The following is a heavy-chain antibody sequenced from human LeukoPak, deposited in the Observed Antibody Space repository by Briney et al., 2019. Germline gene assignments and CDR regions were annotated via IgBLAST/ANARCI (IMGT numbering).Heavy chain of an antibody. Sequence: GRSLRLSCAASGFTFSSYEMNWVRQAPGKGLEWVSYISSSGSTIYYADSVKGRFTISRDNAKNSLYLQMSSLRAEDTAVYYCARGGYCSSTSCYENYYYGMDVWGQGTTVTVSS. CDR1: GFTFSSYE. V-gene: IGHV3-48*03. J-gene: IGHJ6*02. D-gene: IGHD2-2*01. CDR3: ARGGYCSSTSCYENYYYGMDV. CDR2: ISSSGSTI.